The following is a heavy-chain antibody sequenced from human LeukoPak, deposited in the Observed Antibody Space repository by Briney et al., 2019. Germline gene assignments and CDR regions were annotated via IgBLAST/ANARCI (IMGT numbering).Heavy chain of an antibody. J-gene: IGHJ4*02. CDR1: GGSFSGYY. CDR3: ARDRLRWPKIDY. V-gene: IGHV4-34*01. CDR2: INHSGST. Sequence: NASETLSLTCAVYGGSFSGYYWSWIRQPPGKGLEWIGEINHSGSTNYNPSLKSRVTISVDTSKNQFSLKLNSVTAADTAVYYCARDRLRWPKIDYWGQGTLVTVSS. D-gene: IGHD4-23*01.